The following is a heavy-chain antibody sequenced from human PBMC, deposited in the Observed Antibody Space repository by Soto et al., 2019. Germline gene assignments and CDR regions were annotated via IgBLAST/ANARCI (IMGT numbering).Heavy chain of an antibody. J-gene: IGHJ4*02. CDR2: IKSKTDGGTT. CDR1: GFTFSNAW. Sequence: PGGSLRLSCAASGFTFSNAWMNWVRQAPGKGLEWVGRIKSKTDGGTTDFAAPVKGRFTISRDDSKNTLYLQMNSLKTEDTAVYYCTTDVGYYDSSGYYTGFPLNSDYWGQGTLVTVSS. D-gene: IGHD3-22*01. CDR3: TTDVGYYDSSGYYTGFPLNSDY. V-gene: IGHV3-15*07.